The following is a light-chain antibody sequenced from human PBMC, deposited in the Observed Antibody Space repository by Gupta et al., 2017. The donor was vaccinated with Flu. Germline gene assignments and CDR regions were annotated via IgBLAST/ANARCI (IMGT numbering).Light chain of an antibody. CDR1: QTVDYY. Sequence: GEVATLSCRASQTVDYYLAWYQQKPGQAPMLLIYDTSKRTTGIPARFSGSGSGTDFTLTISSLEPEDFAVYYCQHRSHWPPTFGRGTKLEI. CDR2: DTS. J-gene: IGKJ2*01. V-gene: IGKV3-11*01. CDR3: QHRSHWPPT.